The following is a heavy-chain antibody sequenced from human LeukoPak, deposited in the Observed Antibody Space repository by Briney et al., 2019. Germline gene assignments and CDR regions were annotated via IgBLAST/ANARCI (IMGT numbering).Heavy chain of an antibody. CDR3: ARLTGDPAFDI. V-gene: IGHV4-39*01. J-gene: IGHJ3*02. CDR1: GGSISSSSYY. D-gene: IGHD7-27*01. Sequence: SETLSLXCTVSGGSISSSSYYWGWIRQPPGKGLEWIGTIYYTGITYYNPSLNSRVTISVDTSKNQFSLKVRSVTAADTAVYFCARLTGDPAFDIWGQGTMVIVSS. CDR2: IYYTGIT.